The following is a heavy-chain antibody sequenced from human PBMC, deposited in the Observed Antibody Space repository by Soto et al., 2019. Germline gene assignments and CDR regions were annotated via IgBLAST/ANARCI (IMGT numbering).Heavy chain of an antibody. CDR1: GYTFTSYG. V-gene: IGHV1-18*01. J-gene: IGHJ3*02. CDR2: ISAYNGNT. Sequence: ASVKVSCKASGYTFTSYGISWVRQAPGQGLEWMGWISAYNGNTNYAQKLQGRVTMTTDTSTSTAYMELRSLRSDDTAVYYCAIDSKVEWDIVVVPAAHDAFDIWGQGTMVTVSS. CDR3: AIDSKVEWDIVVVPAAHDAFDI. D-gene: IGHD2-2*01.